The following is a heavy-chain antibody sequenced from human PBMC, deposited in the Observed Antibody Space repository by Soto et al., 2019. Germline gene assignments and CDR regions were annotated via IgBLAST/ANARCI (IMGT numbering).Heavy chain of an antibody. CDR3: TPPASGAAADPFDY. V-gene: IGHV3-30-3*01. CDR1: GFTFSSYA. Sequence: GGSLRLSCAASGFTFSSYAMHWVRQAPGKGLEWVAVISYDGSNKYYADSVKGRFTISRDNSKNTLYLQMNSLRAEDTAVYYCTPPASGAAADPFDYWGHGTLVTVSS. D-gene: IGHD6-13*01. CDR2: ISYDGSNK. J-gene: IGHJ4*01.